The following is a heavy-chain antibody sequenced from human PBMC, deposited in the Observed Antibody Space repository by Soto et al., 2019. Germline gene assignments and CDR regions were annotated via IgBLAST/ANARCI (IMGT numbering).Heavy chain of an antibody. CDR1: GCTFSSYA. J-gene: IGHJ6*02. CDR2: VSAGGDMT. Sequence: DVQLLESGGHLVQPGGSLRLSCAASGCTFSSYAMSWVRQAPGKGLEWVSRVSAGGDMTYYSDSVKGRFTISRDNSNNALFLQMNSRRIEDPALYYCARGDRGGSGSPASYYYSGLDVWGQGTTVTVS. V-gene: IGHV3-23*01. CDR3: ARGDRGGSGSPASYYYSGLDV. D-gene: IGHD3-10*01.